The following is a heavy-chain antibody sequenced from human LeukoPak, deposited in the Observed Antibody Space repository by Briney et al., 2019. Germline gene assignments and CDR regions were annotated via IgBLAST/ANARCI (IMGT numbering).Heavy chain of an antibody. CDR3: ATSGGGDILTGYYRFDY. CDR1: GGSIGSGGYY. V-gene: IGHV4-31*03. D-gene: IGHD3-9*01. CDR2: IYYSGST. J-gene: IGHJ4*02. Sequence: SETLSLTCTVSGGSIGSGGYYWSWIRQHPGKGLEWIGYIYYSGSTYYNPSLKSRVTISVDTSKNQFSLKLSSVTAADTAVYYWATSGGGDILTGYYRFDYWGQGTLVTVSS.